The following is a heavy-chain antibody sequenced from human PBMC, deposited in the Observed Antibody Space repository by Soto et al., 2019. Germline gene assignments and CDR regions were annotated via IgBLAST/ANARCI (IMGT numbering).Heavy chain of an antibody. D-gene: IGHD3-22*01. V-gene: IGHV3-33*01. J-gene: IGHJ4*02. CDR1: GFTFSNYG. CDR3: PRDAQGYYFDSSGYYPFFDY. CDR2: IWYDGSKT. Sequence: TGGSLRLSCAASGFTFSNYGMHWVRQTPGKGLEWVAVIWYDGSKTQYADSVKGRFTMSRDNSKNTLYLQMNSLRAEDTAVYYCPRDAQGYYFDSSGYYPFFDYWGPGTLVTVSS.